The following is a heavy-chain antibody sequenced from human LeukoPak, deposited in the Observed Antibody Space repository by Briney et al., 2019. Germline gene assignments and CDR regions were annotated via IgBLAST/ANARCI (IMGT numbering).Heavy chain of an antibody. J-gene: IGHJ6*03. CDR2: IYTSGST. D-gene: IGHD5-18*01. V-gene: IGHV4-4*07. CDR3: ARGAANVDTAMVISWYMDV. Sequence: SETLSLTCTVSGGFISSYYWSWIRQPAGKGLEWIGRIYTSGSTNYNPSLKSRVTMSVDTSKNQFSLKLSSVTAADTAVYYCARGAANVDTAMVISWYMDVWGKGTTVTVSS. CDR1: GGFISSYY.